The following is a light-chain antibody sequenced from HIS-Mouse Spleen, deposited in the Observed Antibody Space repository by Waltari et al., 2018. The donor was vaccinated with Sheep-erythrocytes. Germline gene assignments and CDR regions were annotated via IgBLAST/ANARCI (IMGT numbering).Light chain of an antibody. J-gene: IGLJ2*01. CDR3: QAWDSSTVV. Sequence: SYELTQPPSVSVSPGQPASITCPGDKMGDKYACWYHQKPGQSPVLVIYQDSKRPSGIPERFSGSNSGNTATLTISGTQAMDEADYYCQAWDSSTVVFGGGTKLTVL. CDR2: QDS. CDR1: KMGDKY. V-gene: IGLV3-1*01.